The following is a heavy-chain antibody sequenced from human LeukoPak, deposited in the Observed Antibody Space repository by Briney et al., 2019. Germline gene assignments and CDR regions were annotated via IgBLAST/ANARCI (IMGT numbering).Heavy chain of an antibody. Sequence: VASVKVSCKVSGYTLTELSMHWVRQAPGKGLEWMGGFDPEDGETIYAQKFQGRVTMTEDTSTDTAYMELSSLRSEDTAVYYCARESGMVRARGPYDYWGQGTLVTVSS. V-gene: IGHV1-24*01. CDR2: FDPEDGET. D-gene: IGHD3-10*01. J-gene: IGHJ4*02. CDR3: ARESGMVRARGPYDY. CDR1: GYTLTELS.